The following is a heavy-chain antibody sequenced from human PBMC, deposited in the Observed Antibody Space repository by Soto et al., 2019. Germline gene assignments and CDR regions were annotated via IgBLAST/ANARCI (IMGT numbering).Heavy chain of an antibody. CDR3: ARGRTWGDRDFDY. J-gene: IGHJ4*02. Sequence: QVQLVQSGGEVKRPGASVRVSCKASGYTFNTYGISWVRQAPGQGLEWMGWISAYNGHTDYAQKFQGRDTMNTETSTNTISVELRGLRSDDTAVYYCARGRTWGDRDFDYWGQGTLVTVSS. CDR2: ISAYNGHT. CDR1: GYTFNTYG. D-gene: IGHD3-16*01. V-gene: IGHV1-18*01.